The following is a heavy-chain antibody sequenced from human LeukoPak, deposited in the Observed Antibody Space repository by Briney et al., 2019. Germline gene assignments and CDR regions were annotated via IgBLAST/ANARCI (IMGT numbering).Heavy chain of an antibody. V-gene: IGHV4-34*01. CDR3: ARGGDILTGYPDY. J-gene: IGHJ4*02. CDR2: INHSGST. CDR1: GGSFSGYY. D-gene: IGHD3-9*01. Sequence: KPSETLSLTCAVYGGSFSGYYWSWIRQPPGKGLEWIGEINHSGSTNYNPSLKSRVTISVDTSKNQFSLKLSSVTAADTAVYYCARGGDILTGYPDYWGREPWSPSPQ.